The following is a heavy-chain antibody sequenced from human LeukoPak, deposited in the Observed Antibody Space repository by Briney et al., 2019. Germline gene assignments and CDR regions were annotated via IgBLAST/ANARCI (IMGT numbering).Heavy chain of an antibody. V-gene: IGHV3-23*01. J-gene: IGHJ3*02. Sequence: GGSLRLSCAASGFTFSSYAMSWVRQAPGKGLEWVSAISGSGGSTYYADSVKGRFTISRDNAKNSLYLQMNSLRAEDTALYYCAKDGYDSSGYYYEMGAFDIWGQGTMVTVSS. CDR3: AKDGYDSSGYYYEMGAFDI. CDR2: ISGSGGST. D-gene: IGHD3-22*01. CDR1: GFTFSSYA.